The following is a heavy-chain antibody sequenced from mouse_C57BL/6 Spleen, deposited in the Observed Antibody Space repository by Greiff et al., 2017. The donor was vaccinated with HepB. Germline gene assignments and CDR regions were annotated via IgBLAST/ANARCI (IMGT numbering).Heavy chain of an antibody. V-gene: IGHV1-69*01. CDR2: IDPSDSYT. Sequence: QVQLQQSGAELVMPGASVKLSCKASGYTFTSYWMHWVKQRPGQGLEWIGEIDPSDSYTNYNQKFKGKSTLTVDKSSSTAYMQLSSLTSEDSAVYYCARYGDLYAMDYWGQGTSVTVSS. D-gene: IGHD2-13*01. CDR1: GYTFTSYW. CDR3: ARYGDLYAMDY. J-gene: IGHJ4*01.